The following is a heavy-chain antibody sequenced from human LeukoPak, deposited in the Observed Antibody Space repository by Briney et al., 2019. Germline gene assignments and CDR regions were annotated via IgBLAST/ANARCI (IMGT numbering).Heavy chain of an antibody. D-gene: IGHD2-2*01. CDR2: ISGSGGST. Sequence: GGSLRLSCAASGFTFSSYATSWVRQAPGKGLEWVSAISGSGGSTYYADSVKGRFTISRDNSKNTLYLQMNSLRAEDTAVYYCAKDFVVVPAGPNIWGQGTMVTVSS. CDR1: GFTFSSYA. V-gene: IGHV3-23*01. J-gene: IGHJ3*02. CDR3: AKDFVVVPAGPNI.